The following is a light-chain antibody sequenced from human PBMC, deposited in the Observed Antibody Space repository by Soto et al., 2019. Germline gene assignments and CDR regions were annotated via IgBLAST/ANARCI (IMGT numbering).Light chain of an antibody. V-gene: IGKV2-30*02. J-gene: IGKJ1*01. CDR2: KIS. Sequence: VVMTQSPLSLPVTLGQPATISCRSSQGLVHSDGNTYLSWFQQRPGQSPRRLIYKISNRDSGVPDRFSGSGSGTDFTLKISRVEAEDIGVYYCMQGSHWPTTFGLGTKVDIK. CDR1: QGLVHSDGNTY. CDR3: MQGSHWPTT.